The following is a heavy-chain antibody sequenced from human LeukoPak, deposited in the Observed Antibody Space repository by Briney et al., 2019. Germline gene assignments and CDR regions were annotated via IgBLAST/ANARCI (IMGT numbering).Heavy chain of an antibody. V-gene: IGHV4-39*07. CDR2: IHYSGST. D-gene: IGHD3-16*01. Sequence: PSETLSLTCSVSGGSISTSYYWGWIRQPPGKGLEWIGSIHYSGSTYYIPSLKSRLTMSVDTSKNQFSLRLTSVTAADTAVYYCASSRGTRPYYFDYWGQGTLVTVSS. J-gene: IGHJ4*02. CDR1: GGSISTSYY. CDR3: ASSRGTRPYYFDY.